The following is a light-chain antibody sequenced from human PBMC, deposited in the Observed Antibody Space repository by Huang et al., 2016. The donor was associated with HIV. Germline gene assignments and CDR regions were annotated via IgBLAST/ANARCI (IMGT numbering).Light chain of an antibody. V-gene: IGKV4-1*01. CDR2: WAS. J-gene: IGKJ1*01. CDR3: QQYYSSPQT. CDR1: QSVYSSSTSKDY. Sequence: DIIITQSPDSLAVSLGERATLNCRSSQSVYSSSTSKDYMAWFQQKPGQPPRFLLFWASTREAVVPDRFSGSGSGTHFTLTIANLEAEDAAIYYCQQYYSSPQTFGQGTRVEVK.